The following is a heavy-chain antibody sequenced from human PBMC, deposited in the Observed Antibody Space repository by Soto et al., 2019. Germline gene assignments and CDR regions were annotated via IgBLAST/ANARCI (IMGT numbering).Heavy chain of an antibody. CDR1: GGTFSSYA. V-gene: IGHV1-69*12. CDR3: ATHPMTTVTYCSGMDV. D-gene: IGHD4-4*01. CDR2: IIPIFGKA. Sequence: QVQLVQSGAEVKKPGSSVKVSCKASGGTFSSYAISWVRQAPGQGLEWMGGIIPIFGKANYAQKCQGRDTITADESTSTAYMEPSSLRSEDTAVYYCATHPMTTVTYCSGMDVWGEGTTGTVPS. J-gene: IGHJ6*04.